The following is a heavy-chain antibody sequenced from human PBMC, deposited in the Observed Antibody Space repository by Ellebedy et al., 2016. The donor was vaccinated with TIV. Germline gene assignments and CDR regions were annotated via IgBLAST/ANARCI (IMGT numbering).Heavy chain of an antibody. J-gene: IGHJ4*02. CDR2: IYYTGST. V-gene: IGHV4-39*02. Sequence: MPGGSLRLSCTVSGRSIRSSSYHWGWIRQPPGKGLEWSGSIYYTGSTYYSPSLKSRVTLSVDLSKNHFSLKLNSVTAADSAVYFCARILPGYSCEIDHWGQGTLVSVSS. CDR1: GRSIRSSSYH. D-gene: IGHD6-13*01. CDR3: ARILPGYSCEIDH.